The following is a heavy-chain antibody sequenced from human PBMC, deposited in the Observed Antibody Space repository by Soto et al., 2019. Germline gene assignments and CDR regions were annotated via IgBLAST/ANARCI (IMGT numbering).Heavy chain of an antibody. V-gene: IGHV3-30*01. CDR2: ISYDSSEI. CDR3: AIARVAASSLDH. J-gene: IGHJ4*01. D-gene: IGHD3-3*01. Sequence: GGSLRLSCVGSGFTFSNNAMHWVRQAPGKGLEWVAVISYDSSEIFYADSVKGRFTISRDNPENTLFLHMNSPRADDTAVYYCAIARVAASSLDHWGQGMLVTVSS. CDR1: GFTFSNNA.